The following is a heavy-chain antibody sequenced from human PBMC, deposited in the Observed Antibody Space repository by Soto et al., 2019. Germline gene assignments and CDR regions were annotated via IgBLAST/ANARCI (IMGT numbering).Heavy chain of an antibody. CDR1: GYTFTGYY. CDR2: INPNSGGT. CDR3: ARHALAARHNYYYGMDV. Sequence: GASVKVSCKASGYTFTGYYMHWVRQAPGQGLEWMGWINPNSGGTNYAQKFQGWVTMTRDTSISTAYMELSRLRSDDTAVYYCARHALAARHNYYYGMDVWGQGTTVTVSS. J-gene: IGHJ6*02. V-gene: IGHV1-2*04. D-gene: IGHD6-6*01.